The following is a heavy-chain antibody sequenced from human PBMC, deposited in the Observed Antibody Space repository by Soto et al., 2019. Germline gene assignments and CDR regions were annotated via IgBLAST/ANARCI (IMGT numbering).Heavy chain of an antibody. CDR2: VDPSGTT. J-gene: IGHJ4*02. V-gene: IGHV4-4*02. D-gene: IGHD3-22*01. CDR3: ARGRDRRWVD. Sequence: QVQLQESGPGLVKPSGTLSLTCGVSGGSVNTDYWWSWVRQAPGKALERIGEVDPSGTTNDIQSRKTRITRAVDKTGNQVSRDRTTVAAADTAEYVCARGRDRRWVDWGQGTLVTVSS. CDR1: GGSVNTDYW.